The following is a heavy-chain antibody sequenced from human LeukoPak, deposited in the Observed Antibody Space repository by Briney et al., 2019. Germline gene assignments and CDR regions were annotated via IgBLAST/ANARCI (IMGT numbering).Heavy chain of an antibody. J-gene: IGHJ4*02. CDR1: GFTFSSYG. V-gene: IGHV3-30*02. Sequence: GGSLRLSCAASGFTFSSYGMHWVRQAPGKGLEWVAFIRYDGSNKYYADSVKGRFTISRDNSKNTLYLQMNSLRPEDTAVYYCAKDSGYSSRWYGYYFDYWGQGTLVTVSS. CDR2: IRYDGSNK. CDR3: AKDSGYSSRWYGYYFDY. D-gene: IGHD6-13*01.